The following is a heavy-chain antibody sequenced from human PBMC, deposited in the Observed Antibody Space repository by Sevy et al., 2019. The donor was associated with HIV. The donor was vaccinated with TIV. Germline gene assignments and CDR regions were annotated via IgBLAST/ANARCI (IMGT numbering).Heavy chain of an antibody. D-gene: IGHD6-13*01. J-gene: IGHJ4*02. Sequence: GGSLRLSCAASQFTFSHYGMHWVRQAPGKGLEWVAFIQYDGNNRYYADSVKGRFTISRDNSRNTLYLQMNSLRSEDTAIYYCAKNTAAAGTGGFHYWGQGTLVTVSS. CDR2: IQYDGNNR. CDR1: QFTFSHYG. V-gene: IGHV3-30*02. CDR3: AKNTAAAGTGGFHY.